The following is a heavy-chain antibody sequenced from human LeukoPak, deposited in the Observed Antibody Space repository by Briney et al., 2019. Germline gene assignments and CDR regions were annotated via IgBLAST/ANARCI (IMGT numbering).Heavy chain of an antibody. Sequence: GGSLRLSCAASEFSVGSNYMTWVRQAPGKGLEWVSLIYSGGSTYYADSVKGRFTISRDNSKNTLYLQMNSLRAEDTAVYYCAKSGGTYDHYFDCWGQGTLVTVSS. D-gene: IGHD1-26*01. CDR1: EFSVGSNY. J-gene: IGHJ4*02. V-gene: IGHV3-66*01. CDR3: AKSGGTYDHYFDC. CDR2: IYSGGST.